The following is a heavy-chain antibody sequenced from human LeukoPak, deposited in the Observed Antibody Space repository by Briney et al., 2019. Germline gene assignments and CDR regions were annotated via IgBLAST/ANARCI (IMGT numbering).Heavy chain of an antibody. CDR1: GFTFTSYA. CDR2: ISTGVSST. J-gene: IGHJ4*02. Sequence: PGGSLRLFCAASGFTFTSYAMRWARQAPGRGRGWVSGISTGVSSTYYADSVQGRFTISRDISKNTLYLQMNSLRAEDTAIYYCAKDKFRGYSYGYFDDWGQGTLVTVSS. D-gene: IGHD5-18*01. CDR3: AKDKFRGYSYGYFDD. V-gene: IGHV3-23*01.